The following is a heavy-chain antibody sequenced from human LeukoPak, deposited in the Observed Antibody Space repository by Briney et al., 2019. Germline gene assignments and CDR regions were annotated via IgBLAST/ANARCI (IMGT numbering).Heavy chain of an antibody. J-gene: IGHJ4*02. Sequence: TGGSLRLSCAASGFSFSSYSMNWVRQAPGKGLEWVSAISGSGGSTYYADSVKGRFTISRDNSKNSLYLQMNSLRTEDAALYYCAKEYGGFDYWGQGTLVTVSS. CDR2: ISGSGGST. D-gene: IGHD4/OR15-4a*01. V-gene: IGHV3-23*01. CDR3: AKEYGGFDY. CDR1: GFSFSSYS.